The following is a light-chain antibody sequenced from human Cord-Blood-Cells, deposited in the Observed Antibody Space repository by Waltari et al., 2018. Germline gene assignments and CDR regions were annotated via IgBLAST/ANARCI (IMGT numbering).Light chain of an antibody. CDR3: SSYTSSSTLVV. CDR2: EVS. V-gene: IGLV2-14*01. Sequence: QSALTQPASVSGSPGQSLTISCPGTSSDVGGYNYVSWYQQHPGKAPNLMIYEVSNRPSGVSNRFSGSKSGNTASLTISGLQAEDEADYYCSSYTSSSTLVVFGGGTKLTVL. CDR1: SSDVGGYNY. J-gene: IGLJ2*01.